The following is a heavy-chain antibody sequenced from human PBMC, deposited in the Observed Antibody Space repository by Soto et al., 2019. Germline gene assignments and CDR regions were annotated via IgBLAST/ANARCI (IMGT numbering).Heavy chain of an antibody. Sequence: SETLSLTCTVSGGSISSYYWSWIRQPPGKGLEWIGYIYYSGSTNYNPSLKSRVTISVDTSKNQFSLKLSSVTAADTAVYYCARDAAAGYGYYFDYWGQGTLVTVSS. CDR2: IYYSGST. D-gene: IGHD6-13*01. CDR1: GGSISSYY. CDR3: ARDAAAGYGYYFDY. J-gene: IGHJ4*02. V-gene: IGHV4-59*01.